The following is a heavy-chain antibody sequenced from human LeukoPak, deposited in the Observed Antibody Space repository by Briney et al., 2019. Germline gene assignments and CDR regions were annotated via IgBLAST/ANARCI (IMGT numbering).Heavy chain of an antibody. CDR2: TYYRSKWYN. V-gene: IGHV6-1*01. D-gene: IGHD6-19*01. J-gene: IGHJ4*02. CDR3: ARGSSGWYYFDY. CDR1: GDSVSSNSAT. Sequence: SQTLSLTCAISGDSVSSNSATWNWIRQSPSRGLEWLGRTYYRSKWYNDYAISVKSRITINPDTSKNQFSLQLNSVTPEDAAMYYCARGSSGWYYFDYWGQGTLVTVSS.